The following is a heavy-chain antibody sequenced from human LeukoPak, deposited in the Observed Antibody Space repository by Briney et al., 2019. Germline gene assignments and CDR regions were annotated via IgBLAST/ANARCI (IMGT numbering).Heavy chain of an antibody. CDR3: ARQEIGLRSFDP. Sequence: SETLSLTCTVCGGSISSSLYHWGWIRQSPGKNLEWLGSIYYTGTTHYNPSLKSRVTISVDTSKNQFSLNLSSVTAADTAVYYCARQEIGLRSFDPWGQGTLVTVSS. V-gene: IGHV4-39*01. D-gene: IGHD3/OR15-3a*01. J-gene: IGHJ5*02. CDR1: GGSISSSLYH. CDR2: IYYTGTT.